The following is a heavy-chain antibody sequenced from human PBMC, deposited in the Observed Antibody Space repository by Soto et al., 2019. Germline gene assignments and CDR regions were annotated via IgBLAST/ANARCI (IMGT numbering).Heavy chain of an antibody. Sequence: VASVKVSCKASGYTFTTYGISWVRQAPGQGLEWMGWINTHNGNTNYAQNFQGRVIMTADTSTSTAYMELRSLRSDDTAVYYCTREGSAPYYYYGMDAWGQGTTVTVSS. CDR3: TREGSAPYYYYGMDA. CDR1: GYTFTTYG. J-gene: IGHJ6*02. V-gene: IGHV1-18*01. CDR2: INTHNGNT. D-gene: IGHD3-10*01.